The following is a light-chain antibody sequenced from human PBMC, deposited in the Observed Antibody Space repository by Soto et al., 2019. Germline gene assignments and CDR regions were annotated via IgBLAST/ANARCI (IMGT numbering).Light chain of an antibody. CDR1: QSVSSN. CDR2: GAS. Sequence: EIVMTQSPGTLSVSPGERATLSCRASQSVSSNLAWYQQKPGQAPRLLIYGASTRATGIPARFSGSGSGTEFTLTISSLQSEDFAVYYCQPYTNWPPYTFGHRTQVNI. V-gene: IGKV3-15*01. CDR3: QPYTNWPPYT. J-gene: IGKJ1*01.